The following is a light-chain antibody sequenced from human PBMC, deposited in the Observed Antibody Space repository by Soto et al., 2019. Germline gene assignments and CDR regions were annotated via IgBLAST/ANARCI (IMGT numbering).Light chain of an antibody. J-gene: IGKJ1*01. V-gene: IGKV3-20*01. CDR1: QNVSNNF. CDR2: GPS. CDR3: QQYDSSPSWT. Sequence: EIVMTQSPDTLFVSPGERAILSCRASQNVSNNFLAWYQHRPGQAPRLLIYGPSTRATGIPDRFSGSGSGTDFTLTISRLEPEDFAVYYCQQYDSSPSWTFGQGTKVDIK.